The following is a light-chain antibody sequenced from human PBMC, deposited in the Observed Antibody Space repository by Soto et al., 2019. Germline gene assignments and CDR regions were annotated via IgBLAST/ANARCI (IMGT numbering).Light chain of an antibody. Sequence: QSVLTQPASVSGSPGQSITISCTGTSSDVGSYNLVSWYQQHPGKAPKLMIYEVSRRPSGVSNRFSGSKSGNTASLTISGLQAEDAADYYFCSYAGSSSWVFGGGTKLTVL. V-gene: IGLV2-23*02. J-gene: IGLJ3*02. CDR2: EVS. CDR3: CSYAGSSSWV. CDR1: SSDVGSYNL.